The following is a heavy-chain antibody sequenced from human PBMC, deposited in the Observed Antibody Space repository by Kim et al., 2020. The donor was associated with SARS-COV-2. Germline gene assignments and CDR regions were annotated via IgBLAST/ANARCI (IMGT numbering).Heavy chain of an antibody. CDR1: GFTFSSSG. V-gene: IGHV3-23*01. CDR3: ARYARLPEN. D-gene: IGHD5-18*01. J-gene: IGHJ4*02. CDR2: ISGSVPDT. Sequence: EGSLRLSCAASGFTFSSSGMSWVRQAPGKGLQWVSSISGSVPDTYYADPVKGRFFISRDNSKNTLYLQMNSLTADDTALYYCARYARLPENWGQGTLVTVSS.